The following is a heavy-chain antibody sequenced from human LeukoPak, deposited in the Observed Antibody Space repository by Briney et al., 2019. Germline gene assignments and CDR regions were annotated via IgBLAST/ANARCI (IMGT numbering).Heavy chain of an antibody. V-gene: IGHV4-39*01. CDR1: GGSISSSSYY. CDR3: AGISSSWLTDY. CDR2: IYYSGST. D-gene: IGHD6-13*01. Sequence: ETLSLTCTVSGGSISSSSYYWGWDRQPPGTGVEWIGSIYYSGSTYYNPSRKSRVTISVDTSKNQFSLKLSSVTAADTAVYYCAGISSSWLTDYWGQGTLVTVSS. J-gene: IGHJ4*02.